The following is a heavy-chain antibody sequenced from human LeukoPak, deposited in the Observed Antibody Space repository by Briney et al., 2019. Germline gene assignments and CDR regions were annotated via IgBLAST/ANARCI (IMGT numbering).Heavy chain of an antibody. Sequence: GAPVKVSCKASGGTFSSYTISWVRQAPGQGLEWMGRIIPILGIANYAQKFQGRVTITADKSTSTAYMELSSLRSEDTAVYYCARDLRYYYGSGTGQDAFDIWGQGTMVTVSS. V-gene: IGHV1-69*04. J-gene: IGHJ3*02. CDR1: GGTFSSYT. CDR2: IIPILGIA. D-gene: IGHD3-10*01. CDR3: ARDLRYYYGSGTGQDAFDI.